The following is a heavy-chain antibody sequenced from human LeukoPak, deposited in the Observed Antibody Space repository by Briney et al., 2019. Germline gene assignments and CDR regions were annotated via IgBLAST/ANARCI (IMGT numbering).Heavy chain of an antibody. Sequence: GGSLRLSCAASGFTFSSYAMSWVRQAPGKGLEWVSAISGSGGSTYYADSVKGRFTISRDNSKNTLYLQMNSLRAEDTAVYYCAKSGYDFWSGYYGYWGQGTLVTVSS. CDR3: AKSGYDFWSGYYGY. D-gene: IGHD3-3*01. CDR2: ISGSGGST. J-gene: IGHJ4*02. V-gene: IGHV3-23*01. CDR1: GFTFSSYA.